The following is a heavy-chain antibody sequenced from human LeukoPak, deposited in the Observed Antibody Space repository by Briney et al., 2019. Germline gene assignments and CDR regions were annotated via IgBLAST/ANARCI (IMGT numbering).Heavy chain of an antibody. D-gene: IGHD6-13*01. Sequence: SETLSLTCTVSGGSISSYYWSWIRQPPGKGLEWIGYIYHSGSTNYNPSLKSRVTISVDASKKQFSLKLSSVTAADTAVYYCARVTSETIIAAAGNFFDYWGQGTLVTVSS. J-gene: IGHJ4*02. CDR2: IYHSGST. CDR1: GGSISSYY. CDR3: ARVTSETIIAAAGNFFDY. V-gene: IGHV4-59*12.